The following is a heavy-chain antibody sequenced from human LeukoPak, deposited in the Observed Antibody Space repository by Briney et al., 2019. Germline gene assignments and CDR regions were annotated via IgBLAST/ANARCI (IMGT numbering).Heavy chain of an antibody. J-gene: IGHJ3*02. CDR3: ARRSAIAATGDAFDI. CDR1: GYSFTSYW. CDR2: IDPSDSYT. D-gene: IGHD6-13*01. V-gene: IGHV5-10-1*01. Sequence: GESLKISCKGSGYSFTSYWISWVRQMPGKGLEWMGRIDPSDSYTNYSPSFQGHVTISADKSISTAYLHCSSLKASDTAMYYCARRSAIAATGDAFDIWGQGTMVTVSS.